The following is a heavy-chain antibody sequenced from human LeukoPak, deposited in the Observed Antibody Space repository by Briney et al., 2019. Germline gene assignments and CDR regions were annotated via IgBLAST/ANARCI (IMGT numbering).Heavy chain of an antibody. V-gene: IGHV3-9*01. Sequence: PGGSLRLSRAASGFTFDDYAMHWVRQAPGKGLEWVSGISWNSGSIGYADSVKGRFTISRDNSKDTLYLQMNSLRAEDTAVYYCAKDNDFWSGYFDYWGQGTLVTVSS. CDR1: GFTFDDYA. J-gene: IGHJ4*02. D-gene: IGHD3-3*01. CDR2: ISWNSGSI. CDR3: AKDNDFWSGYFDY.